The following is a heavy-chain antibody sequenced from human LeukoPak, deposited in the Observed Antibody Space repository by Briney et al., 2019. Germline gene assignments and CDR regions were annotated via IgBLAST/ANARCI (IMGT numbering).Heavy chain of an antibody. CDR1: GFTFSSHW. CDR3: AKDLWEVVVTWFDY. D-gene: IGHD2-21*02. V-gene: IGHV3-7*01. CDR2: IKKDGSEK. J-gene: IGHJ4*02. Sequence: GGSLRLSCAASGFTFSSHWMSWVRQAPGKGLEWVANIKKDGSEKYYVDSVKGRFTISRDNSKNTLYLQMNSLRAEDTAVYYCAKDLWEVVVTWFDYWGQGTLVTVSS.